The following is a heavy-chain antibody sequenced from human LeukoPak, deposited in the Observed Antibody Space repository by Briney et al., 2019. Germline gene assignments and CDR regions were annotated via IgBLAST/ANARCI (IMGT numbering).Heavy chain of an antibody. CDR3: ARRGGHGGGFDY. V-gene: IGHV4-59*08. Sequence: SETLSLTCTVSGGSISSYYWSWIRQPPGKGLEWIGYIYYSGSGSTNYNPSLKSRVTISVDTSKNQFSLKLSSVTAADTAVYYCARRGGHGGGFDYWGQGTLVTVSS. CDR1: GGSISSYY. CDR2: IYYSGSGST. D-gene: IGHD4-23*01. J-gene: IGHJ4*02.